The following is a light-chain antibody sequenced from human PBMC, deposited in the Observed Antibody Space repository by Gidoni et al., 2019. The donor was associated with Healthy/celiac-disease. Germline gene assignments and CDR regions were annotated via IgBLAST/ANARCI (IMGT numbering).Light chain of an antibody. CDR3: QQYYSTPWT. V-gene: IGKV4-1*01. CDR2: CAS. CDR1: QSVLYSSNNKNY. Sequence: IVMTQSPDSLAVSLGERATINCKSSQSVLYSSNNKNYLAWYQQKPGQPPKLLIYCASTRESGVPDRFSGSGSGTDFTLTISSLQAEDVAVYYCQQYYSTPWTFGQXTKVEIK. J-gene: IGKJ1*01.